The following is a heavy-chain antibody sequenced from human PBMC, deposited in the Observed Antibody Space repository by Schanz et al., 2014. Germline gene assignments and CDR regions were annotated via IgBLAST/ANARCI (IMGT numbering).Heavy chain of an antibody. D-gene: IGHD2-2*01. CDR1: GYTFVSYS. Sequence: QVQVVQSGAEVKKPGASVKVSCKASGYTFVSYSMHWLRQAPGQGLEWMGLINPIDGSTTYVWGFHGRLTMTRDTSTTTVYMDLSTLRSEDTAVYYCARGSCTASGCYDAFDLWGQGTLVTVSS. V-gene: IGHV1-46*01. CDR3: ARGSCTASGCYDAFDL. J-gene: IGHJ3*01. CDR2: INPIDGST.